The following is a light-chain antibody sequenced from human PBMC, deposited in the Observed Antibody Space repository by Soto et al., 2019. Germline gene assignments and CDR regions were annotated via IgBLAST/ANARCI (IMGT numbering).Light chain of an antibody. CDR2: DAS. CDR1: QSVTTY. J-gene: IGKJ4*01. V-gene: IGKV3-11*01. Sequence: EVVLTQSSVTLSLSPGERATLSCRASQSVTTYLAWYQQKPGQAPRLLIYDASTRATGIPARFSGSGSGTDFTLNISSLQPEDFAVYYCQHRSNWPPELSFGGGTKVEIK. CDR3: QHRSNWPPELS.